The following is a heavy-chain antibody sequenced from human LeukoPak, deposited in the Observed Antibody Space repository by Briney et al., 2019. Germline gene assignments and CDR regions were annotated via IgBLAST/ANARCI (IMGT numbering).Heavy chain of an antibody. CDR2: ISGSGGST. CDR3: ARGYSSNWYYFDY. CDR1: GFTFSSYA. J-gene: IGHJ4*02. D-gene: IGHD6-13*01. Sequence: PGGSLRLSCAASGFTFSSYAMSWVRQAPGKGLEWVSAISGSGGSTNYADSVKGRFTISRDNAKNTLYLQMNSLRAEDTAVYYCARGYSSNWYYFDYWGQGTLVTVSS. V-gene: IGHV3-23*01.